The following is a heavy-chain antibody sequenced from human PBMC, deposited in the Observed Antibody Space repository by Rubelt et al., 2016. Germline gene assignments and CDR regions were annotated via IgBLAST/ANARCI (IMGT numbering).Heavy chain of an antibody. J-gene: IGHJ5*02. Sequence: DVELVESGGGLVQPGGSLRLSCAASGFTFSTYWMHWVRHAPGKGPVWVSYINSDGTNAKYADFVKGRFTLSRDNAKNTLYLQMDSLRVEDTAVYDCARDRRRGGLDPWGQGTLVIVSS. D-gene: IGHD3-10*01. CDR3: ARDRRRGGLDP. V-gene: IGHV3-74*01. CDR2: INSDGTNA. CDR1: GFTFSTYW.